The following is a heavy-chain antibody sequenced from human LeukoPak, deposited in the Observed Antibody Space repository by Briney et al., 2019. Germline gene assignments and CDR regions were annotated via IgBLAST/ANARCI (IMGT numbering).Heavy chain of an antibody. J-gene: IGHJ4*02. Sequence: GGSLRLSCAASGFTFSYYSMNWVRQAPGQGLEWVSSISSSSSYIYYADSVKGRFTISRDNAKNSLYLQMNSLRAEDTAVYYCARKSCSWYYFDYWGQGTLVTVSS. CDR1: GFTFSYYS. CDR3: ARKSCSWYYFDY. V-gene: IGHV3-21*01. D-gene: IGHD6-13*01. CDR2: ISSSSSYI.